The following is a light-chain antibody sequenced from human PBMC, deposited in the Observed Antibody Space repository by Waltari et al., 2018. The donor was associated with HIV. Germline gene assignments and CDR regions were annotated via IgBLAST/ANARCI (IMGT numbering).Light chain of an antibody. J-gene: IGLJ2*01. Sequence: QSALTQPASVSGSPGQSITISCTGTSSDVGGYTYVSWYQQHPGKAPKPMIYEVSNRPSGVSNRFSGSKSGNTASLTISGLQAEDEADYYCSSYTSSSTPLVFGGGTKLTVL. CDR1: SSDVGGYTY. V-gene: IGLV2-14*01. CDR3: SSYTSSSTPLV. CDR2: EVS.